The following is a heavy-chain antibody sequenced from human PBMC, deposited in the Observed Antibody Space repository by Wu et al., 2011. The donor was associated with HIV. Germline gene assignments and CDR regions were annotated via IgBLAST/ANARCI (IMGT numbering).Heavy chain of an antibody. V-gene: IGHV1-69*11. CDR1: GGTFSTYA. D-gene: IGHD3-3*01. CDR2: VIPILGTT. J-gene: IGHJ6*03. CDR3: ARAYDLWSGSGYYYYMDV. Sequence: QVQLVQSGAEVKKPGSSVKVSCKASGGTFSTYAFSWVRQAPGQGPEWMGRVIPILGTTNYAQKFQGRVTITADESTSTTYLELSSLRSEDTAVYYCARAYDLWSGSGYYYYMDVWGQRDQRSASP.